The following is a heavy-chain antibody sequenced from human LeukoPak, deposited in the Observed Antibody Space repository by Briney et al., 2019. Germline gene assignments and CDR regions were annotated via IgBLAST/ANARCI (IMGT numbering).Heavy chain of an antibody. D-gene: IGHD2-15*01. CDR3: ARRTATRAFDI. J-gene: IGHJ3*02. V-gene: IGHV5-51*01. CDR1: AYSFTSYW. CDR2: IYPVDSDT. Sequence: GESLKISCKGSAYSFTSYWIAWVRQMPGKGLEWMGIIYPVDSDTRYSPSFQGQVTISADKSISTAYLQWSSLKASDTAIYYCARRTATRAFDIWGQGTMVTVSS.